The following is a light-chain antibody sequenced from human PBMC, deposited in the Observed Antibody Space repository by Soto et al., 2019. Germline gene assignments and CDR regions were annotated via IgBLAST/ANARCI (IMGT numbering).Light chain of an antibody. V-gene: IGLV2-23*02. CDR2: EVS. Sequence: QSALTQPASVSGSPGQSITISCTGTSSDVGSYNLVSWYQHHPGKAPQLMIYEVSKRPSGVSNRFSGSKSGNTASLTISGLQAEDEADYFCCSYARSSPYVFATGTKVNVL. CDR3: CSYARSSPYV. CDR1: SSDVGSYNL. J-gene: IGLJ1*01.